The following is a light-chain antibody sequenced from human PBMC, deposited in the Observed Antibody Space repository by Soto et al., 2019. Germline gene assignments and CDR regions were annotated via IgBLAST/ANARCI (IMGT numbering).Light chain of an antibody. CDR1: RSDVGGYNY. CDR3: SSYTSSSTLYV. V-gene: IGLV2-14*01. Sequence: ALTQPASVSWSRGQSVTISCTGTRSDVGGYNYVSWYQQHPGKAPKLMIYEVSNRDSGVSNRFSGSKSGNTASLTISGLPAEDEADYYCSSYTSSSTLYVFGTGTKVTVL. CDR2: EVS. J-gene: IGLJ1*01.